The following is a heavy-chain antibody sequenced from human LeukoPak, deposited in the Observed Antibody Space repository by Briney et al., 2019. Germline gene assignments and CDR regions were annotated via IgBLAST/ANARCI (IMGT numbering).Heavy chain of an antibody. CDR3: ARIRDGYNDAYDL. CDR2: IIPAFGTT. V-gene: IGHV1-69*05. D-gene: IGHD5-24*01. CDR1: GGTLSNNV. Sequence: ASVKVSCKASGGTLSNNVVSWVRQAPGQGLEWMGDIIPAFGTTNYAQNFQGRVTLTRDTSTSTVYMELSSLRSEDTAIYYCARIRDGYNDAYDLWGQGTVVTVPS. J-gene: IGHJ3*01.